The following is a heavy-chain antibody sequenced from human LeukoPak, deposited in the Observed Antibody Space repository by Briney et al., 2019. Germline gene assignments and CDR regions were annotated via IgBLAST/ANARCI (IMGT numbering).Heavy chain of an antibody. D-gene: IGHD3-10*01. CDR1: GVSIGTSSYY. V-gene: IGHV4-39*02. CDR2: IFRTGSP. J-gene: IGHJ5*01. CDR3: ARRVGFYGSGSLNYFDP. Sequence: SETLSLTCTVSGVSIGTSSYYWGWIRQPPGTGLEWLGSIFRTGSPYYSASLKSRLSISVDTSKNHIVLKLTSVTAADTAVYFCARRVGFYGSGSLNYFDPWGQGILVSVSS.